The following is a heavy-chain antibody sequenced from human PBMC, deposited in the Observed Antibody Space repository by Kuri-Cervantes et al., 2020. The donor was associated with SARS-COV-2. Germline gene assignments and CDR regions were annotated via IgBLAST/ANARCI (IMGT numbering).Heavy chain of an antibody. D-gene: IGHD2-15*01. V-gene: IGHV4-61*09. CDR3: ARARYCSGGSCYSEVPAYYYYMDV. J-gene: IGHJ6*03. Sequence: SCTVSGGSIFSGSLYWSWIRQPAGKGLEWIGHIYVRGSTDYNPSLKSRVTMSIDTSKNQFSLNLSSVTAADTAVYYCARARYCSGGSCYSEVPAYYYYMDVWGKGTTVTVSS. CDR1: GGSIFSGSLY. CDR2: IYVRGST.